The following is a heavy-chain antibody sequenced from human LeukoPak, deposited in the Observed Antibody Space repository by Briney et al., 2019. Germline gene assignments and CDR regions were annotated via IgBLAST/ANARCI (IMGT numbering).Heavy chain of an antibody. V-gene: IGHV3-30*02. CDR2: TRHDGSNK. CDR1: GFTFSSYG. CDR3: ANGPRTNNHYSLPFDY. J-gene: IGHJ4*02. D-gene: IGHD2-8*01. Sequence: TGGSLRLSCAASGFTFSSYGMHWVRQAPGKGLEWVAFTRHDGSNKYYADSVKGRFTISRDNSKNTLYLQMNSLRAEDTAVYYCANGPRTNNHYSLPFDYWGQGTLVTVSS.